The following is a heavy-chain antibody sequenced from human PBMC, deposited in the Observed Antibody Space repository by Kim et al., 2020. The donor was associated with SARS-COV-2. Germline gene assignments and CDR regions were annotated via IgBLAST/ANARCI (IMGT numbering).Heavy chain of an antibody. D-gene: IGHD6-19*01. Sequence: NPSLKSRVTISVDTPKNQFSLKLSSVTAADTAVYYCARAKGIAVAGTLDYWGQGTLVTVSS. CDR3: ARAKGIAVAGTLDY. J-gene: IGHJ4*02. V-gene: IGHV4-59*01.